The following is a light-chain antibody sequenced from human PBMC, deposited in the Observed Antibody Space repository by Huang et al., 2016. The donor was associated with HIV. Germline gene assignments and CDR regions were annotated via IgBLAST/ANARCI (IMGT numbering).Light chain of an antibody. V-gene: IGKV3-15*01. Sequence: EIVMTQSPATLSVSPGERATLSCRASQSVSSNLAGYQQKPGQAPRLLIYGSSTRATGSPARFSGSGSGTEFTLTISSLQSEDFAVYYCQQYNNWPLTFGGGTKVEIK. J-gene: IGKJ4*01. CDR1: QSVSSN. CDR3: QQYNNWPLT. CDR2: GSS.